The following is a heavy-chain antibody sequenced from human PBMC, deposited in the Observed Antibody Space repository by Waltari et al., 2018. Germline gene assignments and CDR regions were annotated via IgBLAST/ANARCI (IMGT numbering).Heavy chain of an antibody. CDR2: ISASGDSR. Sequence: EEQLVQSGGGLVQPGGSLRLSCAASGFSFSTYSMSWVRQAPGRGLQWVSAISASGDSRYYTGSVRGRFTISRDKSKDTLFLQMDSLRVEDTAVYFCAKAGLRLFNWLSVDVPPDYYMDVWGQGTAVTVSS. CDR1: GFSFSTYS. D-gene: IGHD3-9*01. CDR3: AKAGLRLFNWLSVDVPPDYYMDV. J-gene: IGHJ6*03. V-gene: IGHV3-23*04.